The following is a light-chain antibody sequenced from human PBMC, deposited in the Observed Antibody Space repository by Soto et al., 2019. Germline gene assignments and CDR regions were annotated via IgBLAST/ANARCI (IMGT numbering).Light chain of an antibody. CDR3: SSYATSGTNVI. Sequence: QSVLTQPASVSGSPGQSITISCTGTNSDVGAYPYVSWYQQHPGNDPKLLIYEVADRPSGVSDRFSGSKSGNTASLTISALQAEYEAVYYCSSYATSGTNVIFGGGTKLTVL. CDR1: NSDVGAYPY. CDR2: EVA. V-gene: IGLV2-14*03. J-gene: IGLJ2*01.